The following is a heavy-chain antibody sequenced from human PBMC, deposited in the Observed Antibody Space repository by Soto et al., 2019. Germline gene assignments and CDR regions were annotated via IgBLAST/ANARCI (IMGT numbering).Heavy chain of an antibody. CDR3: VRDGTKNLRDWLDP. J-gene: IGHJ5*02. CDR1: GASPAAYY. CDR2: IYAPPST. V-gene: IGHV4-4*07. Sequence: SNTLPLISNVSGASPAAYYWDCIRQPPGKGLECIGRIYAPPSTDYNPPPKSRLTRSLDMSKKQSSLTLMSVTAADTAMYYCVRDGTKNLRDWLDPWGQGILVT. D-gene: IGHD1-1*01.